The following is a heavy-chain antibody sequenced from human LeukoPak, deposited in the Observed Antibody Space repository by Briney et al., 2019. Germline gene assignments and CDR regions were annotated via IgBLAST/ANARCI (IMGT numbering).Heavy chain of an antibody. CDR1: GGSFSGYY. CDR3: ARDSMGNFDY. D-gene: IGHD2/OR15-2a*01. V-gene: IGHV4-34*01. CDR2: INHSGST. J-gene: IGHJ4*02. Sequence: SETLSLTCAVYGGSFSGYYWSWIRQPPGKGLEWIGEINHSGSTNYNPSLKSRVTISVDKSKNQFSLKLSSVTAADTAVYYCARDSMGNFDYWGQGTLVTVSS.